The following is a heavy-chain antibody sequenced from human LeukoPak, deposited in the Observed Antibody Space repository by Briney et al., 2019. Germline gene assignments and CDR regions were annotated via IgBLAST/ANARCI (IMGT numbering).Heavy chain of an antibody. Sequence: GGSLRLSCAASGFTVSSNYMSWVRQAPGKGLEWVSVIYSGGSTYYADSVKGRFTISRDNSKNTLYLQMNSLRAEDTAVYYCARVVWDDSSGYFDYWGQGTLVTVSS. CDR2: IYSGGST. CDR3: ARVVWDDSSGYFDY. J-gene: IGHJ4*02. V-gene: IGHV3-53*01. D-gene: IGHD3-22*01. CDR1: GFTVSSNY.